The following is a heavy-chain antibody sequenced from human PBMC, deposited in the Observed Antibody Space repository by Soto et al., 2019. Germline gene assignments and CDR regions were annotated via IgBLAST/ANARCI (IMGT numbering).Heavy chain of an antibody. CDR2: IIPILGIA. D-gene: IGHD4-17*01. CDR3: ARHGETQGLHWYFDL. Sequence: QVQLVQSGAEVKKPGSSVKVSCKASGGTFSSYTISWVRQAPGQGLEWMGRIIPILGIANYAQKFQGRVTITADKSTSTAYMELSSLRSEDTAVYYCARHGETQGLHWYFDLWGRGTLVTVSS. V-gene: IGHV1-69*02. CDR1: GGTFSSYT. J-gene: IGHJ2*01.